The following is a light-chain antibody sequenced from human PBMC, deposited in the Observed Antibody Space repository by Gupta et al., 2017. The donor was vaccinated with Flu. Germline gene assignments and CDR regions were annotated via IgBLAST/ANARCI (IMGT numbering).Light chain of an antibody. CDR2: RDS. CDR1: NIGSKN. J-gene: IGLJ2*01. CDR3: QVWDSSTVV. Sequence: SYELTQPLSVSVALGQTARITCGGNNIGSKNVHWYRQKPGQAPVLVIYRDSNRPSGLPERFSGSNSGNTATLTISRAQAGDEADYYCQVWDSSTVVFGGGTKLTVL. V-gene: IGLV3-9*01.